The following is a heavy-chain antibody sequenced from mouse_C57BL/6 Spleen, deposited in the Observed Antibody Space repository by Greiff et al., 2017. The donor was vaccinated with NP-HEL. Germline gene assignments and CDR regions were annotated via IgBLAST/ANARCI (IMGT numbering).Heavy chain of an antibody. V-gene: IGHV5-16*01. CDR1: GFTFSDYY. Sequence: EVMLVESEGGLVQPGSSMKLSCTASGFTFSDYYMAWVRQVPEKGLEWVANINYDGSSTYYLDSLKSRFIISRDNAKNILYLQMSSLKSEDTATYYCARERGLGSFDYWGQSTTLTVSS. CDR3: ARERGLGSFDY. J-gene: IGHJ2*01. CDR2: INYDGSST. D-gene: IGHD4-1*01.